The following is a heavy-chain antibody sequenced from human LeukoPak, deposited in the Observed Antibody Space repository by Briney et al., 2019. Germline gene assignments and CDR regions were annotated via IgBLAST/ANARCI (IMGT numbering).Heavy chain of an antibody. CDR3: TSEGFYYYGSGDFDY. D-gene: IGHD3-10*01. CDR1: GFTFSGSA. CDR2: IRSKANSYAT. J-gene: IGHJ4*02. V-gene: IGHV3-73*01. Sequence: GGSLRLSCAASGFTFSGSAMHWVRQASGRGLEWVGRIRSKANSYATAYAVSVKGRFTISRDDSKNTAYLQMNSLKTEDTAVYDCTSEGFYYYGSGDFDYWGQGTLVTVSS.